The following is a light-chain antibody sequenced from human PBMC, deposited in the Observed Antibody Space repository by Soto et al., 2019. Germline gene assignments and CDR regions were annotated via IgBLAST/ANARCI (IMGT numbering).Light chain of an antibody. V-gene: IGKV2-28*01. CDR3: MQALQTSYT. Sequence: DIVMTQSPLSLPVTPGEPASISCRSSQSLLHRNGYNYLDWYLQKPGQSPQLLIYLGSNRASGVPDRFSGSGSGTDFTLKISRVEAEDVGVYYCMQALQTSYTFGQGTKLDIK. CDR1: QSLLHRNGYNY. J-gene: IGKJ2*01. CDR2: LGS.